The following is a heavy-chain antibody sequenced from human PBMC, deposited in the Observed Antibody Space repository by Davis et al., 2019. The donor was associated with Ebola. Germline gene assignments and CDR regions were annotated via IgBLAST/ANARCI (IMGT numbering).Heavy chain of an antibody. Sequence: PSETLSLTCAVYGGSFSGYYWSWIRQPPEKGLEWIGYIYYSGSTNYNPSLKSRVTISVDTSKNQFSLKLSSVTAAGTAVYYCARLPGYSSSWYLDWGQGTLVTVSS. CDR1: GGSFSGYY. V-gene: IGHV4-59*01. D-gene: IGHD6-13*01. CDR2: IYYSGST. CDR3: ARLPGYSSSWYLD. J-gene: IGHJ4*02.